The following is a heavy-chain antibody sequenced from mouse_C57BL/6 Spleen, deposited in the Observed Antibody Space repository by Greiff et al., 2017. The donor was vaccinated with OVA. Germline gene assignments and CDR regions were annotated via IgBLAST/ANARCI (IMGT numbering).Heavy chain of an antibody. CDR2: ISNGGGST. V-gene: IGHV5-12*01. CDR1: GFTFSDYY. Sequence: EVQRVESGGGLVQPGGSLKLSCAASGFTFSDYYMYWVRQTPEKRLEWVAYISNGGGSTYYPDTVKGRFTISRDNAKNTLYLQMSRLKSEDTAMYYCARPLLPSYAMDYWGQGTSVTVSS. J-gene: IGHJ4*01. D-gene: IGHD1-1*01. CDR3: ARPLLPSYAMDY.